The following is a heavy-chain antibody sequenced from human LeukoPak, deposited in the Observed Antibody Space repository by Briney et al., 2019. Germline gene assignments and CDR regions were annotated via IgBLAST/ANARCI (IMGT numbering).Heavy chain of an antibody. V-gene: IGHV3-23*01. Sequence: GGSLRLSCGASGFTFRSYAMSWVRQAPGKGLEWVSVISGSGSSTYYADSVKGRFTISRDNSKNTLFLQMNSVRAEDTAVYYCAKAGDYYGSGSFFPYDYWGQGTLVTVSS. CDR3: AKAGDYYGSGSFFPYDY. J-gene: IGHJ4*02. CDR1: GFTFRSYA. D-gene: IGHD3-10*01. CDR2: ISGSGSST.